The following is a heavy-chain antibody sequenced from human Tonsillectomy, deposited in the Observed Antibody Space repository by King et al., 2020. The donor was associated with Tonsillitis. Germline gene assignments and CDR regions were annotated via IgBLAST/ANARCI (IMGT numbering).Heavy chain of an antibody. CDR2: INPSGGST. CDR1: GYTFTSYC. J-gene: IGHJ5*02. CDR3: ARESVARFDP. V-gene: IGHV1-46*01. Sequence: VQLVESGAEVKKPGASVKVSCKASGYTFTSYCMHWVRQAPGQGLEWMGIINPSGGSTSYAQKFQGRVTMTRDMSTSTVYMELSSLRSEDTAVYYCARESVARFDPWGQGTLVTVSS.